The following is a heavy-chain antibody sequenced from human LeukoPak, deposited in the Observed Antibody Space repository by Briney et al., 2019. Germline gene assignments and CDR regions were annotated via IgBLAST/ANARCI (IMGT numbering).Heavy chain of an antibody. CDR2: IYYSGST. CDR1: GGPISSGCYY. D-gene: IGHD3-10*01. J-gene: IGHJ4*02. Sequence: SETLSLTCTVSGGPISSGCYYWSWIRQHPGKGLEWIGYIYYSGSTYYNPSLKSRVTISVDTSKNQFSLKLSSVTAADTAVYYCARDHITMVRGASGWYFDYWGQGTLVTVSS. CDR3: ARDHITMVRGASGWYFDY. V-gene: IGHV4-31*03.